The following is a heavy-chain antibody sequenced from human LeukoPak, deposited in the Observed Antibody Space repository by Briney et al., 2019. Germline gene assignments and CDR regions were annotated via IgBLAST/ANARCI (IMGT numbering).Heavy chain of an antibody. Sequence: GGSLRHSCAASGFTFSRFAMHWVRQAPGKGLEWVAVTSYDGVFKYYADSVKGRFTISRDHSKNTLYLQMNSLRVEDTAVYYCARAEFHYYYMDVWGKGTTVTVSS. D-gene: IGHD3-10*01. CDR2: TSYDGVFK. V-gene: IGHV3-30-3*01. J-gene: IGHJ6*03. CDR3: ARAEFHYYYMDV. CDR1: GFTFSRFA.